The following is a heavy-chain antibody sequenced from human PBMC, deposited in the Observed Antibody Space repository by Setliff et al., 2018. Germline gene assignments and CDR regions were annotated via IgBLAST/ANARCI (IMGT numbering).Heavy chain of an antibody. V-gene: IGHV1-69*06. CDR2: IIPIFGTA. Sequence: SVKVSCKASGGTFSSYAISWVRQAPGQGLEWMGRIIPIFGTANYAQKFQGIVTITADKSTSTAYMELSSLRSEDTAVYYCAREGLIADTTYYYYYYMDVWGKGTTVTVSS. CDR3: AREGLIADTTYYYYYYMDV. D-gene: IGHD2-21*01. CDR1: GGTFSSYA. J-gene: IGHJ6*03.